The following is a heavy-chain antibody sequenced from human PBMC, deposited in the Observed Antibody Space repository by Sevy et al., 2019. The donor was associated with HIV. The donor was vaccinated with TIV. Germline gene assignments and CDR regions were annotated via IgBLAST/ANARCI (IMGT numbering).Heavy chain of an antibody. CDR2: IKEDGKET. J-gene: IGHJ4*02. D-gene: IGHD5-18*01. CDR3: ARDKNSAMVTPFDF. V-gene: IGHV3-7*03. Sequence: GGSLRLSCVASGFTVSNYWMNWVRQAPGMGLEGVAKIKEDGKETYYVDSVKGRLTISRDNAKNSLYLQMTSLRAEDTAVYYCARDKNSAMVTPFDFWGQGTLVTVSS. CDR1: GFTVSNYW.